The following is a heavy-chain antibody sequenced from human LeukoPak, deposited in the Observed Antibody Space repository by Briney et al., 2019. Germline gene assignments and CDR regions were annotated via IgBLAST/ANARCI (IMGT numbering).Heavy chain of an antibody. V-gene: IGHV3-53*01. CDR2: IYSGGST. CDR3: ARCIVGAFFDY. Sequence: PGGSLRLSCAASGFTVSSNYMSWVRQAPGKGLEWVSVIYSGGSTYYADSVKGRFTISRDNSKNTLYLQMNSLRAEDTAVYYCARCIVGAFFDYWGQGTLVTVSS. D-gene: IGHD1-26*01. CDR1: GFTVSSNY. J-gene: IGHJ4*02.